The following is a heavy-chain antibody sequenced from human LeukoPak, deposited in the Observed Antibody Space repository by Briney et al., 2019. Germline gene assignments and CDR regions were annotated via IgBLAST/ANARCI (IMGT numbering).Heavy chain of an antibody. D-gene: IGHD5-24*01. CDR2: IYYSGST. J-gene: IGHJ3*02. CDR3: ARDKKGGYKGDAFDI. CDR1: GGSISSYY. Sequence: SETLSLTCTVSGGSISSYYWSWIRQPPGKGLEWIGYIYYSGSTNYNPSLKSRVTISVDTSKNQFSLKLSSVTAADTGVYYCARDKKGGYKGDAFDIWGQGTMVTVSS. V-gene: IGHV4-59*01.